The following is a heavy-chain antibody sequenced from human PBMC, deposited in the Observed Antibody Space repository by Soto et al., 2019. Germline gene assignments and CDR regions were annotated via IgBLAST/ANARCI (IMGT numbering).Heavy chain of an antibody. D-gene: IGHD6-19*01. J-gene: IGHJ5*02. CDR1: GFSLSTSGVG. CDR3: ARYSSGWGYNWFDP. CDR2: IYWNDDK. Sequence: SGPTLVNPTQTLTLTCTFSGFSLSTSGVGVGWIRQPPGKALEWLALIYWNDDKRYSPSLKSRHTITKDTSKNQVVLTMTNMDPVDTATYYCARYSSGWGYNWFDPWGQGTLVTVSS. V-gene: IGHV2-5*01.